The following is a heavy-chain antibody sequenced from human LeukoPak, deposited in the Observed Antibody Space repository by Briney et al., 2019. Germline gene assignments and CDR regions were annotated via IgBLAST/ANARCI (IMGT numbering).Heavy chain of an antibody. CDR1: GGSFSGYY. CDR3: AKLTTIFGVVIEDY. Sequence: SETLSLTCAVYGGSFSGYYWSWIRQPPGKGLEWIGEINHSGSTNYNPSLKSRVTISVDTSKNQFSLQLNSVTPEDTAVYYCAKLTTIFGVVIEDYWGQGTLVTVSS. CDR2: INHSGST. V-gene: IGHV4-34*01. J-gene: IGHJ4*02. D-gene: IGHD3-3*01.